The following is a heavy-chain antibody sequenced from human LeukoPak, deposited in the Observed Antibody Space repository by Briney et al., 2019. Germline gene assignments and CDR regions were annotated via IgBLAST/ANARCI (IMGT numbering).Heavy chain of an antibody. V-gene: IGHV1-18*01. Sequence: ASVKVSCKASGYTFTSYGISWVRQAPGQGLEWMGRISAYNGNTNYAQKLQGRVTMTTDTSTSTAYMELRSLRSDDTAVYYCARLTYYYDSSGYYYTPPDYWGQGTLVTVSS. CDR3: ARLTYYYDSSGYYYTPPDY. CDR2: ISAYNGNT. J-gene: IGHJ4*02. D-gene: IGHD3-22*01. CDR1: GYTFTSYG.